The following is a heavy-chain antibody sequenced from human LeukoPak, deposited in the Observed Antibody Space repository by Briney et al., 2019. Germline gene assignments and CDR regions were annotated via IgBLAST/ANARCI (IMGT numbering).Heavy chain of an antibody. V-gene: IGHV3-43*02. J-gene: IGHJ5*02. CDR2: ISGDGGST. CDR1: GFTFDDYA. Sequence: GGSLRLSCAASGFTFDDYAMHWVRQAPGKGLEWVSLISGDGGSTYYADSVKGRFTISRDNSKNSLYLQMYSLRTEDTALYYCAKDSYYDFWSGYYRTPQYNWFDPWGQGTLVTVSS. D-gene: IGHD3-3*01. CDR3: AKDSYYDFWSGYYRTPQYNWFDP.